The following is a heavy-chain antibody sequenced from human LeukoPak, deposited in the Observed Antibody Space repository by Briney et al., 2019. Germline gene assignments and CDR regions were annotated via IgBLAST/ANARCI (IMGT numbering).Heavy chain of an antibody. CDR2: IYYSGST. J-gene: IGHJ5*02. CDR3: AIVVVVAAKHWFDP. CDR1: GGPISSSSYY. Sequence: PSETLSLTCTVSGGPISSSSYYWGWIRQPPGKGLEWIGSIYYSGSTYYNPSLKSRVTISVDTSKSQFSLKLSSVTAAGTAVYYCAIVVVVAAKHWFDPWGQGTLVTVSS. V-gene: IGHV4-39*01. D-gene: IGHD2-15*01.